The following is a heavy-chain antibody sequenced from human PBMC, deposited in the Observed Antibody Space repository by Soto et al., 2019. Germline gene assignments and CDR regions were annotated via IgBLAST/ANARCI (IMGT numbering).Heavy chain of an antibody. D-gene: IGHD6-19*01. CDR1: GGSISSYY. CDR2: IYYSGST. V-gene: IGHV4-59*01. J-gene: IGHJ4*02. Sequence: SETLSLTCTVSGGSISSYYWSWIRQPPGKGLEWIGYIYYSGSTNYNPSLKSRVTISVDTSKNQFSLKLSSVTAADTAVYYCARCGPIVAGNSHCLPTFDYWGQRTLLTVSS. CDR3: ARCGPIVAGNSHCLPTFDY.